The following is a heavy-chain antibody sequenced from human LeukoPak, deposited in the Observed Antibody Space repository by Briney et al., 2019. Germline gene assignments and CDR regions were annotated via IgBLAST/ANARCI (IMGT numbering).Heavy chain of an antibody. CDR1: GFTFSTYE. V-gene: IGHV3-7*01. CDR3: ARAWPYYDYVWGSYRDDAFDI. CDR2: IKQDGSEK. Sequence: GGSLRLSCAASGFTFSTYEMSWVRQAPGKGLEWVANIKQDGSEKYYVDSVKGRFTISRDNAKNSLYLQMNSLRAEDTAVYYCARAWPYYDYVWGSYRDDAFDIWGQGTMVTVSS. J-gene: IGHJ3*02. D-gene: IGHD3-16*02.